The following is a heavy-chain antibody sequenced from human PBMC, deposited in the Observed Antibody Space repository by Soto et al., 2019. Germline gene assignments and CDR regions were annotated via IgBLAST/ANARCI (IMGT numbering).Heavy chain of an antibody. CDR2: VRSRPNSYAT. Sequence: EVQLVESGGGLVQPGGSLKLSCTASGFTFSGSAMHWVRQASGKGLEWVGRVRSRPNSYATAYTASVQGRFTISRDDSKNTAYLQMNSLKTEDTAVYSCTRHTDHEGEAFDIWGQGTMVTVSS. CDR1: GFTFSGSA. CDR3: TRHTDHEGEAFDI. J-gene: IGHJ3*02. V-gene: IGHV3-73*02.